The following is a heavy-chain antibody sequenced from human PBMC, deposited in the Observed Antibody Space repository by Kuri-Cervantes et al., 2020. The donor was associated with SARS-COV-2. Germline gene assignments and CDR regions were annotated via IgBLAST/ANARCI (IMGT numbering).Heavy chain of an antibody. CDR3: ARSLATVYNNWFDP. Sequence: SQTLSLTCAVYGGSFSGYYWSWIRQPPGKGLEWIGEINHSGSTNYNPSLKSRVTISVDTSKNQFSLKLSSVTAADTAVYYCARSLATVYNNWFDPWGQGTLVTVSS. D-gene: IGHD1-14*01. J-gene: IGHJ5*02. CDR1: GGSFSGYY. CDR2: INHSGST. V-gene: IGHV4-34*01.